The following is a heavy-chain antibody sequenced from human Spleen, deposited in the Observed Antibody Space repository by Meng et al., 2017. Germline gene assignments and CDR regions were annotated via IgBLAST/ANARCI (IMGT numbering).Heavy chain of an antibody. CDR3: SKDYTGSDDY. D-gene: IGHD5-12*01. Sequence: EVQLVESGGRLVQPGGSRRLSCAASGFTFSRYWMHWVRQVPGQGLVWVSRINPDGSSTSYADSVKGRFTISRDNAKNTLYLQMTSLRAEDTAVYYCSKDYTGSDDYWGQGTLVTVSS. J-gene: IGHJ4*02. CDR2: INPDGSST. V-gene: IGHV3-74*01. CDR1: GFTFSRYW.